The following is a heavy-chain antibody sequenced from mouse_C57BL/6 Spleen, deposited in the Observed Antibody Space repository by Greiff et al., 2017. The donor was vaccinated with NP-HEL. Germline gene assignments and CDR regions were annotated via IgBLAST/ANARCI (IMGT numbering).Heavy chain of an antibody. CDR2: IRSKSSNYAT. CDR1: GFTFNTYA. D-gene: IGHD2-2*01. Sequence: DVKLVESGGGLVQPKGSLKLSCAASGFTFNTYAMHWVRQAPGKGLEWVARIRSKSSNYATYYADSVKDRFTISRDDSQSMLYLQMNNLKTEDTAMYYCVRGKDYYGYDGDYFDYWGQGTTLTVSS. V-gene: IGHV10-3*01. J-gene: IGHJ2*01. CDR3: VRGKDYYGYDGDYFDY.